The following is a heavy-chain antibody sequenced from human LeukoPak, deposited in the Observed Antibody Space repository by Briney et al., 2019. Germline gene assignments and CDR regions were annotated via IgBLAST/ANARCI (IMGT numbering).Heavy chain of an antibody. D-gene: IGHD3-10*01. J-gene: IGHJ4*02. V-gene: IGHV4-59*01. CDR1: GGSINSYY. CDR2: IYYVGNT. Sequence: SETLSLTXTVSGGSINSYYWSWIRQPPGKGLEWICYIYYVGNTNYNPSLKSRVTISIDTSKTQFSLKLSSVTAADTAVYYCARDRGSYCDYWGQGTLVTVSS. CDR3: ARDRGSYCDY.